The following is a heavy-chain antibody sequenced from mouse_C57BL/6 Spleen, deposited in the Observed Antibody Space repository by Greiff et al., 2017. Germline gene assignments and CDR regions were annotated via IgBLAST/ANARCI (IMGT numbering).Heavy chain of an antibody. CDR3: ARGGDGPNRGAMDY. CDR1: GYSITSGYD. Sequence: EVQLVESGPGMVKPSQSLSLTCTVTGYSITSGYDWHWIRHFPGNKLEWMGYISYSGSTNYNPSLKSRISITHDTSKNHFFLKLNSVTTEDTATYYCARGGDGPNRGAMDYWGQGTSVTVSS. CDR2: ISYSGST. J-gene: IGHJ4*01. V-gene: IGHV3-1*01. D-gene: IGHD4-1*01.